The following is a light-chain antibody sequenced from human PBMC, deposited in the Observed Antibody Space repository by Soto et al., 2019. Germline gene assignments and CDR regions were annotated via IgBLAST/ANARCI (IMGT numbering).Light chain of an antibody. V-gene: IGKV3-20*01. CDR3: QQYGTSGGFT. Sequence: ELVLTQSPGALSLSPGERATLSCRASQSVSSSYLAWYQQKPGQAPRLLIYDASSRATGIPDRFSGRGSGTDFTLTIIRLEPEDFAVYYCQQYGTSGGFTFGPGTKVDIK. CDR2: DAS. CDR1: QSVSSSY. J-gene: IGKJ3*01.